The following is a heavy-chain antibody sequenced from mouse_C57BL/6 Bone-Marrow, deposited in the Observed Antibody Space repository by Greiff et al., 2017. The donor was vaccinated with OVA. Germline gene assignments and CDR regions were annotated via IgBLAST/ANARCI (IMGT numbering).Heavy chain of an antibody. CDR3: ARDHVCSYYRRNRGIYAMDY. CDR1: GYTFTSYW. J-gene: IGHJ4*01. D-gene: IGHD1-1*01. CDR2: IDPSDSYT. V-gene: IGHV1-50*01. Sequence: QVQLQQPGAELVKPGASVKLSCKASGYTFTSYWMQWVKQRPGQGLEWIGEIDPSDSYTNYNQKFKGKATLTVDTSSSTAYMQLSSLTSEDSAVYYFARDHVCSYYRRNRGIYAMDYWGQGTSFTVSS.